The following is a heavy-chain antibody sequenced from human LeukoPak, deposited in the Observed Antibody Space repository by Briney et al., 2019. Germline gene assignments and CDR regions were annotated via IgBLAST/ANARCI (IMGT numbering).Heavy chain of an antibody. D-gene: IGHD3-16*02. CDR2: IRYDGSNK. V-gene: IGHV3-30*02. J-gene: IGHJ4*02. CDR1: GFTFSSYG. CDR3: AKSSLIMITFGGVIDDFDY. Sequence: PGGSLRLSCAASGFTFSSYGMHWVRQAPGKGLEWVAFIRYDGSNKYYADSVKGRFTISRDNSKHTLYLQMNSLRAEDTAVYYFAKSSLIMITFGGVIDDFDYWGQGTLVTVSS.